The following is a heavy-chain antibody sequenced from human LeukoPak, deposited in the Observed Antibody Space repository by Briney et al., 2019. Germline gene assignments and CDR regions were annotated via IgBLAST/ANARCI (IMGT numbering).Heavy chain of an antibody. CDR2: ISSSGSTI. J-gene: IGHJ3*02. CDR1: GFTFSDYY. D-gene: IGHD6-13*01. Sequence: GGSLRLSCAASGFTFSDYYMSWIRQAPGKGLEWVSYISSSGSTIYYADSVKGRFTISRDDAKNSLYLQMNSLRAEDTAVYYCARAIPQLVLAFDIWGQGTMVTVSS. V-gene: IGHV3-11*01. CDR3: ARAIPQLVLAFDI.